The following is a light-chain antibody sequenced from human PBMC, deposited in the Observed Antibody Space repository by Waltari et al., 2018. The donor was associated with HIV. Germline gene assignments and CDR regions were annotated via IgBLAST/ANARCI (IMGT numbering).Light chain of an antibody. CDR3: QQYNNWPPLT. CDR2: GAS. V-gene: IGKV3-15*01. Sequence: ETVLTPTPATLSVSPGDRAPLSCRASQRVGSYLAWYQQQPGQAPRLLSHGASTRATGIPARFSGSGSGTEFTLTISSLQSEDFAVYYCQQYNNWPPLTFGGGTKVEIK. CDR1: QRVGSY. J-gene: IGKJ4*01.